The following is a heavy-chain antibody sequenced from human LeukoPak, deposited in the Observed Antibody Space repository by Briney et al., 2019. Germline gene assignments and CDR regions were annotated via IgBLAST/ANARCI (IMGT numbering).Heavy chain of an antibody. CDR1: DDSISDYY. Sequence: SETLSLTCTVSDDSISDYYRGWIRKPPGKGLEGIGYFHNSGTSTYNPSLKRRVTLSADTSKNQFSLRLNSPTNPSTAVYFCTKGAGWRIDYWGQGILVTVSS. D-gene: IGHD2-8*02. CDR3: TKGAGWRIDY. J-gene: IGHJ4*02. V-gene: IGHV4-59*01. CDR2: FHNSGTS.